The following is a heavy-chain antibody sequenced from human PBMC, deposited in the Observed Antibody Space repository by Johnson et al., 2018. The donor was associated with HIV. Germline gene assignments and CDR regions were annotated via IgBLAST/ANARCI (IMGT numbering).Heavy chain of an antibody. CDR3: LIRDAFDI. D-gene: IGHD2-8*01. Sequence: VQLVESGGGVVQPGGSLRLSCAASGFTFDDYGMSWVRQAPGKGLEWVSYITGSGTVVYYADSVKGRFTISRDNSKNTLYLQMNSLRAEDTAVYYCLIRDAFDIWGQGTMVTVSS. CDR2: ITGSGTVV. CDR1: GFTFDDYG. J-gene: IGHJ3*02. V-gene: IGHV3-48*01.